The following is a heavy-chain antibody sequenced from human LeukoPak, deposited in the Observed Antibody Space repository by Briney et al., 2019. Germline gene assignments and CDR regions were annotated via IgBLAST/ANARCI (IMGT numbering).Heavy chain of an antibody. J-gene: IGHJ4*02. CDR1: GGTFSSYA. Sequence: SVKVSCKASGGTFSSYAISWVRQAPGQGLEWMGRIIPIFGTANYAQKFQGRVTITTDESTSTAYMELSSLRSEDTAVYYCARGTTYYYDSSSYYGYWGQGTLVTVSS. D-gene: IGHD3-22*01. CDR2: IIPIFGTA. V-gene: IGHV1-69*05. CDR3: ARGTTYYYDSSSYYGY.